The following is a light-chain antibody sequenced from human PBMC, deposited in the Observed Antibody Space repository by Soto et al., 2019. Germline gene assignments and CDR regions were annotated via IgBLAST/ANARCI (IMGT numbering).Light chain of an antibody. CDR2: KTS. Sequence: GDRVTITFRSSQSISPWLAWYQQKPGKVPKLLIHKTSSLESGVPSRFSGRRSGTEFTLTIAGLQPEDFATYYCQQYESYSPLTFAGGTKVDI. CDR1: QSISPW. J-gene: IGKJ4*01. V-gene: IGKV1-5*03. CDR3: QQYESYSPLT.